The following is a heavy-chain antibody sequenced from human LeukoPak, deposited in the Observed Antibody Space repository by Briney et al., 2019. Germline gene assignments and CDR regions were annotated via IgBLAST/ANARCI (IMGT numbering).Heavy chain of an antibody. Sequence: APVKVSCKASGYTFTGYYMHWVRQAPGQGLEWMGWINPNSGGTNYAQKFQGRVTMTSDTSISTAYMELSRLRSDDTAVYYCALRARGSGYYGSGSYSRAFDIWGQGTMVTVSS. D-gene: IGHD3-10*01. CDR2: INPNSGGT. CDR3: ALRARGSGYYGSGSYSRAFDI. J-gene: IGHJ3*02. CDR1: GYTFTGYY. V-gene: IGHV1-2*02.